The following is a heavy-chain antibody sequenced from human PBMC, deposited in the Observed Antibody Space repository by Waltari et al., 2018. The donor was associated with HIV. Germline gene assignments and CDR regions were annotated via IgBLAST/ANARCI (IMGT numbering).Heavy chain of an antibody. V-gene: IGHV3-33*01. Sequence: VQLVESGGAVVQPGKPLRLSCAASGFIFSPYGMPWVRQAPGKGLEWVALIRYDGSNKYYSDSVKGRFTISRDNAENTLFLQMSDLRADDTATYFCARGSRLVAAYYYYGLDVWGPGTTVTVSS. CDR2: IRYDGSNK. J-gene: IGHJ6*02. D-gene: IGHD3-10*01. CDR1: GFIFSPYG. CDR3: ARGSRLVAAYYYYGLDV.